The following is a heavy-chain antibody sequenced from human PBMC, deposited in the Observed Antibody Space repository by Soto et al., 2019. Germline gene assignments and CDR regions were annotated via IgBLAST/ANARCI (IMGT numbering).Heavy chain of an antibody. Sequence: QVQLVQSGAEVKKPGTSVKVSCKASGGTFSSYAISWVRQARGQGLEWMGGIIPIFGTANYAQKFQGRVTITADKSTSTAYMELSSLRSEDTAVYYCARDSVATTTYYYYGMDVWGQGTTVTVSS. CDR2: IIPIFGTA. CDR1: GGTFSSYA. V-gene: IGHV1-69*06. D-gene: IGHD5-12*01. CDR3: ARDSVATTTYYYYGMDV. J-gene: IGHJ6*02.